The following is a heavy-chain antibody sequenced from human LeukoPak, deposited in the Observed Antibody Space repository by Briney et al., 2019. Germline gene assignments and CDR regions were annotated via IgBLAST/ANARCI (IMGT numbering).Heavy chain of an antibody. CDR3: ARESACGTTNCLAPADWLDP. Sequence: ASVKVSCKASGYTFTSYFMHWVRQGPGQGLEWMGIINPWSGSTTYAQKFQGRVTMTRDTSTSTVYMELSSLTSDDTAVYYCARESACGTTNCLAPADWLDPWGQGTLVIVSS. V-gene: IGHV1-46*01. J-gene: IGHJ5*02. D-gene: IGHD2-2*01. CDR2: INPWSGST. CDR1: GYTFTSYF.